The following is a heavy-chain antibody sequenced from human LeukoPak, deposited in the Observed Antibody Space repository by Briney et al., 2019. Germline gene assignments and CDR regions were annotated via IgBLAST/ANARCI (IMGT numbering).Heavy chain of an antibody. V-gene: IGHV3-30*18. CDR3: AKDLDYYDSSGYYAFDI. D-gene: IGHD3-22*01. CDR1: GFTFSSHG. J-gene: IGHJ3*02. CDR2: ISYDGSNK. Sequence: GRSLRLSCAASGFTFSSHGMHWVRQAPGKGLEWVAVISYDGSNKYYADSVKGRFTISRDNSKNTLYLQMNSLRAEDTAVYYCAKDLDYYDSSGYYAFDIWGQGTMVTVSS.